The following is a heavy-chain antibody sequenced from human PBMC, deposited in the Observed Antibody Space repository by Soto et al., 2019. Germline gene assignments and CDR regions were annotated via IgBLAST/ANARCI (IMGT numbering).Heavy chain of an antibody. Sequence: SETLSLTCAVSGYSISSGYYWGWIRQPPGKGLEWIGRIYYSGSTYYNPSLKSRVTISVDTSKNQFSLKLSSVTAAYTAVYYCARHCDSSGYYYWGQGTLVTVSS. V-gene: IGHV4-38-2*01. D-gene: IGHD3-22*01. CDR1: GYSISSGYY. CDR2: IYYSGST. J-gene: IGHJ4*02. CDR3: ARHCDSSGYYY.